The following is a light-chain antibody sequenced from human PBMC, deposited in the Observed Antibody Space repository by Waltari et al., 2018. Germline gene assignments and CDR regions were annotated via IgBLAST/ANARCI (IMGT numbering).Light chain of an antibody. CDR1: QSINSW. CDR3: QQYDTYPFT. V-gene: IGKV1-5*01. CDR2: DAS. Sequence: DIQMTQSPSTLSASVGDRVTITCRASQSINSWLAWYQQKPGKAPKFLIYDASNLQSGVPSRFSGGGSGTEFTLTISSLQPDDFAIYYCQQYDTYPFTFGPGTKVDVK. J-gene: IGKJ3*01.